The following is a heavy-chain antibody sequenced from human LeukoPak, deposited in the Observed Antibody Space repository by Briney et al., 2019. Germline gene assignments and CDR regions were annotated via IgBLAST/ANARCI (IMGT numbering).Heavy chain of an antibody. CDR3: AKDRYSSSSGWFDP. Sequence: PGGSLRLSCAASGFTFDDYAMHWVRQAPGKGLEWVSGISWNSGSIGYADSVKGRFTISRDNAKNSLYLQMNSLRAEDTALYYCAKDRYSSSSGWFDPWGQGTLATVSS. D-gene: IGHD6-13*01. CDR2: ISWNSGSI. J-gene: IGHJ5*02. CDR1: GFTFDDYA. V-gene: IGHV3-9*01.